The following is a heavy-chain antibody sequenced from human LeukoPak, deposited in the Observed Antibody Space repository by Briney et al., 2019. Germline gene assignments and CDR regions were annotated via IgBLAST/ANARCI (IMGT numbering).Heavy chain of an antibody. CDR3: ARVSLLDDGGLGDY. Sequence: GGSLRLSCAASGFTFSSYWMSWVRQAPGKGLEWVSYISGGSSYTNFADSVKGRFTISRDNAKNSLYPQMNSLRAEDTAVYYCARVSLLDDGGLGDYWGQGTLVTVSS. V-gene: IGHV3-21*05. J-gene: IGHJ4*02. CDR2: ISGGSSYT. CDR1: GFTFSSYW. D-gene: IGHD4-23*01.